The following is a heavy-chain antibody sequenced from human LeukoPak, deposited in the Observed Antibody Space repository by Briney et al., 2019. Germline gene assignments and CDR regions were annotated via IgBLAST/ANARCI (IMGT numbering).Heavy chain of an antibody. Sequence: SETLSLTCTVSGGSISSSSYYWGWIRQPPGKGLEWIGSIYYSGGTYYNPSLKSRVTISVGTSKNQFSLKLSSVTAADAAVYYCARIDCSGGSCYGAFDIWGQGTMVTVSS. J-gene: IGHJ3*02. CDR1: GGSISSSSYY. D-gene: IGHD2-15*01. CDR2: IYYSGGT. V-gene: IGHV4-39*01. CDR3: ARIDCSGGSCYGAFDI.